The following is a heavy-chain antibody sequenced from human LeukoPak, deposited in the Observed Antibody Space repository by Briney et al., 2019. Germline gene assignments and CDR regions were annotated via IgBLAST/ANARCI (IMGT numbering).Heavy chain of an antibody. D-gene: IGHD1/OR15-1a*01. CDR2: ISESGGTT. Sequence: PGGSLRLSCAASGFTFNNYAMNWVRQAPGKGLEWVSSISESGGTTDYADSVKGRFTISRDNSKNTLYLQMNSLRAEDTAVYYCARDWSNWDLDYWGQGTLVTVSS. J-gene: IGHJ4*02. V-gene: IGHV3-23*01. CDR3: ARDWSNWDLDY. CDR1: GFTFNNYA.